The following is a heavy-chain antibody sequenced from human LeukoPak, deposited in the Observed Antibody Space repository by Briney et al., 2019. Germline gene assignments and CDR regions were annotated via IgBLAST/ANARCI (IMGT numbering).Heavy chain of an antibody. Sequence: GGSLRLSCAASGFAFDDSAMNWVRQTPGKGLEWLSLISWEGGSKFYADSVKGRFTISRDNAKNSLYLQMNSLRAEDTAVYYCARDRRGGSYYFDYWGQGTLVTVSS. CDR1: GFAFDDSA. CDR2: ISWEGGSK. J-gene: IGHJ4*02. V-gene: IGHV3-43D*03. D-gene: IGHD2-15*01. CDR3: ARDRRGGSYYFDY.